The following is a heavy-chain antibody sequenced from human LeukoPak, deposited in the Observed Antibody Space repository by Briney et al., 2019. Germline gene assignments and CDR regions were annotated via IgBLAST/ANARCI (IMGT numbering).Heavy chain of an antibody. CDR1: GFTFSSYW. Sequence: PGEALRLSCAAYGFTFSSYWRPWVRQAPGKGLVWVSRINSDGSSTTYASCVSRRFTISRNNAKNTLFLQMNSLRAEDTAVYYCARDLGCGGDCYSWVASTHNAFDIWGQGTMVSVSS. CDR3: ARDLGCGGDCYSWVASTHNAFDI. D-gene: IGHD2-21*02. J-gene: IGHJ3*02. CDR2: INSDGSST. V-gene: IGHV3-74*01.